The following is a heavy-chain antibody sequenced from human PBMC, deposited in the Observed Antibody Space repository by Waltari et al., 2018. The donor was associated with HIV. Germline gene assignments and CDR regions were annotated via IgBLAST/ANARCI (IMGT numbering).Heavy chain of an antibody. CDR2: IYYSGST. J-gene: IGHJ6*02. D-gene: IGHD2-15*01. V-gene: IGHV4-39*01. Sequence: QLQLQESGPGLVKPSETLSLTCTVSGGSISSSSYYWGWIRQPPGKGLEWIGSIYYSGSTYYNPSLTSRVTISVDTSKNQFSLKLSSVTAADTAVYYCASSGGSSADGMDVWGQGTTVTVSS. CDR3: ASSGGSSADGMDV. CDR1: GGSISSSSYY.